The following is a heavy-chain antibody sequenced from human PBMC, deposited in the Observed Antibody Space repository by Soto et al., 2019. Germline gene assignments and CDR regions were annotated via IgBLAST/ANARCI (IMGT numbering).Heavy chain of an antibody. D-gene: IGHD2-15*01. Sequence: GASVQVSCEGYGYTFSDYGISWVRQAPGQGLEWMGWISAKNGNTNLAQKFRGRVSITSDTSTSTVYMELRSLKADDTAVYYCAREPPQTLRYRWGQRTLVTVYS. J-gene: IGHJ1*01. V-gene: IGHV1-18*01. CDR2: ISAKNGNT. CDR1: GYTFSDYG. CDR3: AREPPQTLRYR.